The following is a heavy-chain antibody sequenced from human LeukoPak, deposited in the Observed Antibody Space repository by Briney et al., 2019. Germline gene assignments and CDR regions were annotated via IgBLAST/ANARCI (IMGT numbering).Heavy chain of an antibody. CDR2: ISGSGGST. CDR1: GFTFSSYA. J-gene: IGHJ4*02. D-gene: IGHD2-15*01. Sequence: GGSLRLSCAASGFTFSSYAMSWVRQAPGKGLEWVSAISGSGGSTYYADSVKGRFTTSRDNSKNTLYLQMNSLRAEDTAVYYCAKDFGFVVTGTVDYWGQGTLVTVSS. V-gene: IGHV3-23*01. CDR3: AKDFGFVVTGTVDY.